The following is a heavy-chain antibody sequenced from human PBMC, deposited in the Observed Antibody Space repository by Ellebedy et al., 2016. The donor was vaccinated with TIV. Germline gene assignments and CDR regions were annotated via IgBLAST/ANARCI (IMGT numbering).Heavy chain of an antibody. CDR1: GYTFSSYW. Sequence: GESLKISXRGSGYTFSSYWIGRVRQMPGQGLEWMGIIYPGDSDTRYSPSFQGQVTISADKSTSTAYLQWRSLKASDTAMYYCARRQLDPRSPWFGAFDIWGQGTMVTVSS. J-gene: IGHJ3*02. CDR3: ARRQLDPRSPWFGAFDI. CDR2: IYPGDSDT. V-gene: IGHV5-51*01. D-gene: IGHD3-10*01.